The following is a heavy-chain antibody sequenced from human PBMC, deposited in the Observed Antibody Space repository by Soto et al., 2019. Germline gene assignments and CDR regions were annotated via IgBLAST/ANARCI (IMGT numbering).Heavy chain of an antibody. Sequence: QVQLQQWGAGLLKPSETLSLTCAVYGGSFSGYYWSWIHQPPGKGLEWIGEINHSGSTNYNPSLKSRVTISVDTSKNQFSLKLSSVTAADTAVYYCARSASDFWSGYYRGWFDPWGQGTLVTVSS. CDR3: ARSASDFWSGYYRGWFDP. CDR1: GGSFSGYY. V-gene: IGHV4-34*01. CDR2: INHSGST. D-gene: IGHD3-3*01. J-gene: IGHJ5*02.